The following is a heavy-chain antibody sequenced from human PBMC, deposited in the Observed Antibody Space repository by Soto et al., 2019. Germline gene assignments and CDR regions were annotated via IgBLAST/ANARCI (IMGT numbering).Heavy chain of an antibody. CDR1: GFTFSSYA. Sequence: EVQLVESGGGLVQPGGSLRLSCAASGFTFSSYAMHWVRQAPGKGLEYVSAISSNGGSTYYANSVKGRFTISRDNSKNTLYLQMGSLRAEEMAVYYCARDRGGYSGYTFDYWGQGTLVTVSS. D-gene: IGHD5-12*01. V-gene: IGHV3-64*01. CDR3: ARDRGGYSGYTFDY. J-gene: IGHJ4*02. CDR2: ISSNGGST.